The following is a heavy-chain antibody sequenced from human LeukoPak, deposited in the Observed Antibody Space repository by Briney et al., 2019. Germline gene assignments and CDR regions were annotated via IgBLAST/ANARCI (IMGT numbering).Heavy chain of an antibody. Sequence: SETLSLTCAVYGGSFSGYYWSWIRQPPGKGLEWIGEINHSGSTNYNPSLKSRVTISVDTSKNQFSLKLSSVTAADTAVYYCASLEYSRSRDHWGQGTLVTVSS. V-gene: IGHV4-34*01. J-gene: IGHJ4*02. CDR3: ASLEYSRSRDH. CDR1: GGSFSGYY. D-gene: IGHD6-6*01. CDR2: INHSGST.